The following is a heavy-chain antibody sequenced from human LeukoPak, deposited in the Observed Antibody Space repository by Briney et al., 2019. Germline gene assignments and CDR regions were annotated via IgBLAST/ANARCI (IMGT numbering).Heavy chain of an antibody. CDR3: AKGRKDFDTNLGPFDS. Sequence: SETLSLTCTVSGGSISSGGYYWSWIRQPPGKGLEWIGFIDYSGSANYNPSLKSRVTISIDTSKNHFSLKLSSVTAADTAVYYCAKGRKDFDTNLGPFDSWGQGILVTVSS. V-gene: IGHV4-61*03. J-gene: IGHJ4*02. D-gene: IGHD3-9*01. CDR1: GGSISSGGYY. CDR2: IDYSGSA.